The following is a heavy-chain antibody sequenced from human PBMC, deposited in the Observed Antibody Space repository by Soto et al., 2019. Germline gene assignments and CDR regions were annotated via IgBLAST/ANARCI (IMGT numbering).Heavy chain of an antibody. J-gene: IGHJ4*02. CDR2: ISNSFSDGNT. CDR3: AKVFSPEGGNYFDY. CDR1: GFTFSNYA. Sequence: PGGSLRLSCIASGFTFSNYAMNWVRQAPGKGLEWVSAISNSFSDGNTHYADSVKGRFTISRDNDKNTVFLEMNSLRAEDTAVYYCAKVFSPEGGNYFDYWGQGTLVTVSS. V-gene: IGHV3-23*01.